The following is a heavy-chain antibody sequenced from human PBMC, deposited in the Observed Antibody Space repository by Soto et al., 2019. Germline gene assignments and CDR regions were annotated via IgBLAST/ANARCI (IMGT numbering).Heavy chain of an antibody. CDR2: IYYSGST. V-gene: IGHV4-30-4*01. Sequence: PSETLSLTCTVSGGSSSSGDYYWSWIRQPPGKGLECIGYIYYSGSTYYNPSLKSRVTMSVDTSKNQFSLKLSSVTAADTAVYYCASRKSSPYFDYWGQGTLVTVSS. CDR3: ASRKSSPYFDY. CDR1: GGSSSSGDYY. J-gene: IGHJ4*02. D-gene: IGHD3-10*01.